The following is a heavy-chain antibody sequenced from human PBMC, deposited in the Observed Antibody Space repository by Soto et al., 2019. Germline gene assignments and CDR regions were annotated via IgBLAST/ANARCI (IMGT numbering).Heavy chain of an antibody. Sequence: EVQLVESGGGLVQPGRSLRLSCAASGFTFDDFAMHWVRRVPGKGLEWVSSITWNSNVIGYADSVKGRFTISRDNAKNSLYLKMNSLRTEDTAFYYCTRGGPDAFCGGGRCYFDYWGQGTLVTVSS. CDR3: TRGGPDAFCGGGRCYFDY. CDR1: GFTFDDFA. V-gene: IGHV3-9*01. D-gene: IGHD2-15*01. CDR2: ITWNSNVI. J-gene: IGHJ4*02.